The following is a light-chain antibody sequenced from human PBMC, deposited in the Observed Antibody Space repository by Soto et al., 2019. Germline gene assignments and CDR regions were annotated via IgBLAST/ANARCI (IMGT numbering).Light chain of an antibody. V-gene: IGKV1-9*01. CDR1: QGINSY. CDR2: KAS. Sequence: DIQLTQSPSFLSASVGDRVSVTCRASQGINSYLAWYQQKPGKAPKLLIYKASTLEGGVPSRFSGSGSATEFTLTISSLQPDDFATYYCQQYDKFSHTFGQGTKVDI. CDR3: QQYDKFSHT. J-gene: IGKJ1*01.